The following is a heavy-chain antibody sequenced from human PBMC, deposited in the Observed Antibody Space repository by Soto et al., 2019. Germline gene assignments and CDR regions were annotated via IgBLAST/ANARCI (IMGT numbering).Heavy chain of an antibody. CDR3: ARGDFLAALHGMDV. D-gene: IGHD6-6*01. J-gene: IGHJ6*02. Sequence: QVQLQESGPGLVKPSQTLSLTCTVSGGSISSGDSYWIGTRQPPGKGLGWIGYIYYSGSTYSNPSLKSRVTISVDTSKNQFSLKLSSVTAADTAVYYCARGDFLAALHGMDVWGQGTTVTVSS. CDR2: IYYSGST. V-gene: IGHV4-30-4*01. CDR1: GGSISSGDSY.